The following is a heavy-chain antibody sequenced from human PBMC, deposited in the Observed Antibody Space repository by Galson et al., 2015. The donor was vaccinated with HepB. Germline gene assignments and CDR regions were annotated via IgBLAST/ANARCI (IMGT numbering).Heavy chain of an antibody. CDR3: ARGAVYGRFSMDV. V-gene: IGHV3-53*01. Sequence: SLRLSCAASGFTVSSNYMSWVRQAPGKGLEWVSVIYSGGSTYYADSVKGRFTISRDNSKNTLYLQMNSLRAEDTAVYYCARGAVYGRFSMDVWGQGTTVTVSS. D-gene: IGHD2/OR15-2a*01. CDR1: GFTVSSNY. CDR2: IYSGGST. J-gene: IGHJ6*02.